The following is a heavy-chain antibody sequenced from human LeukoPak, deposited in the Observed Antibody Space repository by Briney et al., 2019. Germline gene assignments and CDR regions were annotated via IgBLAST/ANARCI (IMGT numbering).Heavy chain of an antibody. Sequence: SETLSLTCTVSGGSISTHYWSWIRQPAGKGLEWIGRISTTGSTNYNPSLKSRVTMSIDTSKNQFSLKLSSVTAADTAVYYCARDVEMATQFDYWGQGTLVTVSS. D-gene: IGHD5-24*01. J-gene: IGHJ4*02. V-gene: IGHV4-4*07. CDR3: ARDVEMATQFDY. CDR1: GGSISTHY. CDR2: ISTTGST.